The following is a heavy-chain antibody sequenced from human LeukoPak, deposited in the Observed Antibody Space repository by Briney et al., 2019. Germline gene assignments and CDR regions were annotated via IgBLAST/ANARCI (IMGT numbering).Heavy chain of an antibody. Sequence: GGSLRLSCAASGFTFSSYAMHWVRKAPGKGLEWVAVISYDGSNKYYADSVKGRFTISRDNSKNTLYLQMNSLRAEDTAVYYCARELFYGSGSYYSLPFDHWGQGPLVTVSS. CDR2: ISYDGSNK. D-gene: IGHD3-10*01. V-gene: IGHV3-30-3*01. J-gene: IGHJ4*02. CDR3: ARELFYGSGSYYSLPFDH. CDR1: GFTFSSYA.